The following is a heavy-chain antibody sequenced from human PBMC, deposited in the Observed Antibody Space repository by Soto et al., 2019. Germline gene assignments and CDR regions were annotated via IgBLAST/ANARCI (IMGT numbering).Heavy chain of an antibody. V-gene: IGHV1-46*01. D-gene: IGHD5-12*01. CDR2: INPSGGST. J-gene: IGHJ4*02. CDR3: ARDHRLNFDY. Sequence: QVQLVQSGAEVKKPGASVKVSCKASGYTFTSYYMHWERQAPEQGLEWMGIINPSGGSTSYAQKFQGRVTMTRDTSTSTVYMELSSLRSEDTAVYYCARDHRLNFDYWGQRTLVTVSS. CDR1: GYTFTSYY.